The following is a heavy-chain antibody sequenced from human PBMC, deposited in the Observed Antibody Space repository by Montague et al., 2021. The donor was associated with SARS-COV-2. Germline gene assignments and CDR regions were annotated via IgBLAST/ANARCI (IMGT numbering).Heavy chain of an antibody. CDR3: ARGSGWMGNAFDI. CDR1: GGSISSYY. D-gene: IGHD6-19*01. CDR2: IYYSGST. J-gene: IGHJ3*02. Sequence: SETLSLTCTVSGGSISSYYWSWIRQPPGKGLEWIGYIYYSGSTNYNPSLKSRVTISVDTSKNQFSLKLRSVTAADTAVYYCARGSGWMGNAFDIWGQGTMATASS. V-gene: IGHV4-59*01.